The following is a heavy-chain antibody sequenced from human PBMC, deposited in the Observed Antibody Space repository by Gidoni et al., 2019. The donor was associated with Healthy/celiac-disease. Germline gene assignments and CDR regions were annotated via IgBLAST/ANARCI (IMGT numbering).Heavy chain of an antibody. D-gene: IGHD5-18*01. CDR3: ARAGLDTAMRYYYYYGMDV. CDR2: IFYSGST. V-gene: IGHV4-59*01. CDR1: GGSISSSY. J-gene: IGHJ6*02. Sequence: QVQLQESGPGLVTPSETLSLTCTVSGGSISSSYWSWIRQPPGKGLEWIGYIFYSGSTNYNPSLKSRVTISVDTSKNQFSLKLSSVTAADTAVYYCARAGLDTAMRYYYYYGMDVWGQGTTVTVSS.